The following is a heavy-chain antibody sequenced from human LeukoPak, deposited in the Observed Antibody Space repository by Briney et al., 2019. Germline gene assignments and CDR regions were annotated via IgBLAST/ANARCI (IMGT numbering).Heavy chain of an antibody. J-gene: IGHJ4*02. CDR3: AREPVAGTAPR. V-gene: IGHV3-21*01. CDR2: ISSSSTYI. CDR1: GFTFSIYS. D-gene: IGHD6-19*01. Sequence: GGSLRLSCAASGFTFSIYSMNWVRQAPGKGLEWVSYISSSSTYIDHADSVKGRFTISRDNAKNSLYLQMNGLRDDDTAAYYCAREPVAGTAPRWGQGTLVTVSS.